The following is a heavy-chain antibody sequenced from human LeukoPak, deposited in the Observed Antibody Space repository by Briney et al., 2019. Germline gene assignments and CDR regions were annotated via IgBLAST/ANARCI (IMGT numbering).Heavy chain of an antibody. CDR3: AKEREYCSSGSCHYDLDV. J-gene: IGHJ6*02. V-gene: IGHV4-59*02. Sequence: PSETLSLTCTVSGDSVKSYYWTWIRQSPGKGLEWLGYIYYTGSTNYNPSLKSRATISVDTSKNQFSLKLSSVTAADTAVYYCAKEREYCSSGSCHYDLDVWGQGTTVTVSS. CDR2: IYYTGST. D-gene: IGHD2-15*01. CDR1: GDSVKSYY.